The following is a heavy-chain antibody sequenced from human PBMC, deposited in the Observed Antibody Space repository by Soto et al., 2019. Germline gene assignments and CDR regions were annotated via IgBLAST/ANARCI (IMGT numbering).Heavy chain of an antibody. CDR1: GYSISRGYY. V-gene: IGHV4-38-2*02. CDR2: IYHDGTT. CDR3: ARVPYHYARGTYRPRWFDP. D-gene: IGHD3-16*02. J-gene: IGHJ5*02. Sequence: SETLSLTCTVSGYSISRGYYWGWIRQPPGKGLQWIGTIYHDGTTYSNPSLNGRVTISVSTSQNRFSLTLRSVTAADTAVYYCARVPYHYARGTYRPRWFDPWGQGTLVTVSS.